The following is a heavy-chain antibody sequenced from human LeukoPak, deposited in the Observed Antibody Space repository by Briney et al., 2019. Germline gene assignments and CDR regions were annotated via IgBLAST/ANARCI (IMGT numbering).Heavy chain of an antibody. CDR2: IFASGST. CDR1: GGSISGYS. D-gene: IGHD6-19*01. Sequence: AETLSLTCNVSGGSISGYSWSWIRQPAGKGLEWIGHIFASGSTNYNPSLRSRLTMSVDTSKNQFSLKLTSVTAADTAVYYCARNLGSGWYYDYWGQGILVTVSS. V-gene: IGHV4-4*07. J-gene: IGHJ4*02. CDR3: ARNLGSGWYYDY.